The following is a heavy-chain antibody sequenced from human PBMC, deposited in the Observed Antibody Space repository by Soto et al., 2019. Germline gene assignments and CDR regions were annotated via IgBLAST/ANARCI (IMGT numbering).Heavy chain of an antibody. CDR2: IIPIFGTA. D-gene: IGHD6-19*01. Sequence: ASVKVCCKASGGTFSSYAISWVRQAPGQGLEWMGGIIPIFGTANYAQKFQGRVTITADESTSTAYMELSSLRSEDTAVYYCARVTVAGYENFKNWFYPWGQGTLVTVSS. CDR1: GGTFSSYA. CDR3: ARVTVAGYENFKNWFYP. J-gene: IGHJ5*02. V-gene: IGHV1-69*13.